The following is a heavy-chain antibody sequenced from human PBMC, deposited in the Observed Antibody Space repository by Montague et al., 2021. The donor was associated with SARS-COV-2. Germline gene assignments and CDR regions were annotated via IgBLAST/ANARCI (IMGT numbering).Heavy chain of an antibody. Sequence: TLSLTCTVSGGSISSGGYYWSWIRQHPGKGLGWIGYIYYSGSTYYNPSPKSRVTISVDTSKNQFSLKLSSVTAADTAVYYCARLTAGYCSGGSCYWGTGFDYWGQGTLVTVSS. V-gene: IGHV4-31*03. CDR1: GGSISSGGYY. CDR3: ARLTAGYCSGGSCYWGTGFDY. CDR2: IYYSGST. D-gene: IGHD2-15*01. J-gene: IGHJ4*02.